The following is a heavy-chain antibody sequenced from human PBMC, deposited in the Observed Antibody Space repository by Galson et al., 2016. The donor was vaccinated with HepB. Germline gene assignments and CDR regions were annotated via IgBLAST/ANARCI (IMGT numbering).Heavy chain of an antibody. J-gene: IGHJ6*02. CDR1: GYTFSSHF. V-gene: IGHV1-46*01. Sequence: VKVSCKASGYTFSSHFILWVRQAPGQGLEWMGIINPSDGITTHAQKFQGRLTMTRDTSTSTVYMELSSLTYADTAVYYCARDRGAYIYSFQYYYGMDVWGRGTTVIVSS. CDR2: INPSDGIT. D-gene: IGHD1-26*01. CDR3: ARDRGAYIYSFQYYYGMDV.